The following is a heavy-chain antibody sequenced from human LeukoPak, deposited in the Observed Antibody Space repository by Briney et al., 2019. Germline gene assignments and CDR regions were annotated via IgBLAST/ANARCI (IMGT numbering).Heavy chain of an antibody. V-gene: IGHV1-18*01. CDR1: GYTFTSYG. Sequence: ASVKVSCKASGYTFTSYGISWVRQAPGQGLEWMGWISAYNGNTNYAQKLQGRVTMTTDTSTSTAYMELRSLRSDDTAVYYCARDSSRSWYGSFDYWGQGTLVTVSS. D-gene: IGHD6-13*01. CDR3: ARDSSRSWYGSFDY. CDR2: ISAYNGNT. J-gene: IGHJ4*02.